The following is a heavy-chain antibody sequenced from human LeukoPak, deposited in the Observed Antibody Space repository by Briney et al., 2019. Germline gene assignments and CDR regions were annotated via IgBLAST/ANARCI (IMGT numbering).Heavy chain of an antibody. J-gene: IGHJ4*02. Sequence: PGGSLRLSCAASGFAFSTYAMHWVRQAPGKGLEWVAVISNDGSNKYYADSVKGRFTISRDNSKNTVYLQMNSLRAEDTAVYYCAKDLGSYYSNSYFRGFDSWGQGTLVTVSS. V-gene: IGHV3-30-3*01. CDR1: GFAFSTYA. CDR2: ISNDGSNK. CDR3: AKDLGSYYSNSYFRGFDS. D-gene: IGHD5-18*01.